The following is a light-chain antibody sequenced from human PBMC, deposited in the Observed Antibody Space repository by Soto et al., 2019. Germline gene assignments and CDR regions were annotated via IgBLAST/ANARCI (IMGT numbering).Light chain of an antibody. CDR2: GAS. Sequence: EIVLTQSPGTLSLSPGERATLSCIASQSVSSSYLAWYQQKPGQAPRVLIYGASSRATGIPDRFSGSGSGTDCTLTISRLEPEDVAVYYCQQYGSSPWTFGQGTKVDIK. V-gene: IGKV3-20*01. J-gene: IGKJ1*01. CDR3: QQYGSSPWT. CDR1: QSVSSSY.